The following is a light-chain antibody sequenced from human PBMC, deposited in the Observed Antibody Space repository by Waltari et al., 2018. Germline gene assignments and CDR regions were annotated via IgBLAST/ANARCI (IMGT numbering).Light chain of an antibody. V-gene: IGKV1-9*01. J-gene: IGKJ4*01. CDR1: QGIRSY. CDR2: AAS. CDR3: QQVNNYPLT. Sequence: IQLTQSPSSLSASVGDRVTITCRASQGIRSYLAWYQQKPEKAPKLLIDAASTLQSAVPSRFSGSGSGTDFTLTISSLQPEDFATYYCQQVNNYPLTFGGGTKVEIK.